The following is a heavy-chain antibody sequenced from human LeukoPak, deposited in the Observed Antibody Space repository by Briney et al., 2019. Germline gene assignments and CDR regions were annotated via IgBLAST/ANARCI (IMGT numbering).Heavy chain of an antibody. Sequence: GGSLRLSCAASGFTFSSYAMHWVRQAPGEGLEYVSAISSNGGSTYYANSVKGRFTISRDNSKNTLYLQMGSLRAEDMAVYYCARDWSGDFWSGYYSHYYYYMDVWGKGTTVTVSS. J-gene: IGHJ6*03. CDR3: ARDWSGDFWSGYYSHYYYYMDV. CDR2: ISSNGGST. CDR1: GFTFSSYA. D-gene: IGHD3-3*01. V-gene: IGHV3-64*01.